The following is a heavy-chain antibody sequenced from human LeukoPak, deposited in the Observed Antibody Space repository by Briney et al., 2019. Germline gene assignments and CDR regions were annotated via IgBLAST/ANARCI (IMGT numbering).Heavy chain of an antibody. Sequence: GESLKISCKGSGYSFTSYWIGWVRQMPGKGLEWMGIIYPGDSDTRYSPSFQSQVTISADKSISTAYLQWSSLKASDTAMYYCARSGDCSSTSCYRFDPWGQGTLVTVSS. CDR2: IYPGDSDT. J-gene: IGHJ5*02. D-gene: IGHD2-2*01. CDR3: ARSGDCSSTSCYRFDP. V-gene: IGHV5-51*01. CDR1: GYSFTSYW.